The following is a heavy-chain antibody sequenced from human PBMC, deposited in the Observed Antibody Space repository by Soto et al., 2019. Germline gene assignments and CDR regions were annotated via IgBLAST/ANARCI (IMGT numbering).Heavy chain of an antibody. CDR1: GGSISTTRYY. CDR2: VYYSGST. Sequence: SETLSLTCTVSGGSISTTRYYWGWIRQPPEKGLEWIASVYYSGSTYYNPSLKSRVTMSVDTSKDQFSLRLSSVTAADTALYYCARLLYDKSGYYYFDYWGQGTLVTVSS. D-gene: IGHD3-22*01. V-gene: IGHV4-39*01. J-gene: IGHJ4*02. CDR3: ARLLYDKSGYYYFDY.